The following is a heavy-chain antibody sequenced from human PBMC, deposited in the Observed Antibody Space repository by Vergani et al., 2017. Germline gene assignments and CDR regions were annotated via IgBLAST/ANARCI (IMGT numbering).Heavy chain of an antibody. Sequence: QVQLQQWGAGLLKPSETLSLTCAVYGGSFSGYYWSWIRQPPGKGLEWIGEINHSGSTNYNPSLKSRVTISVDTSKNQFSLKLSSVTAADTAVYYCARDPSVTGRWFDPWGQGTLVTVSS. CDR2: INHSGST. J-gene: IGHJ5*02. CDR1: GGSFSGYY. CDR3: ARDPSVTGRWFDP. V-gene: IGHV4-34*01. D-gene: IGHD2-21*02.